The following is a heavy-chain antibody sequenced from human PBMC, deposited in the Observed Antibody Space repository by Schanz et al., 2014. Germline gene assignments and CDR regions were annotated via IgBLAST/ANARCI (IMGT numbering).Heavy chain of an antibody. CDR1: GGSISSSSYY. J-gene: IGHJ4*02. Sequence: QLQLQESGPGLVKPSETLSLTCTVSGGSISSSSYYWGWIRQPPGKGLEWIGSIFYSGSTYYNLSLKSRVSISVDTSKNQFSRKVTSVTAAETAVYYCARENVGRGFDYWGRGALVTVSS. CDR3: ARENVGRGFDY. V-gene: IGHV4-39*02. CDR2: IFYSGST. D-gene: IGHD3-10*02.